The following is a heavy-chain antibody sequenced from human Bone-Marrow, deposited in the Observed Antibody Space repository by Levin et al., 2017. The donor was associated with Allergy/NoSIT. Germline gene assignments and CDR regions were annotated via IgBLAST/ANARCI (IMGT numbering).Heavy chain of an antibody. Sequence: HPGESLKISCAASGFTFSSYAMHWVRQAPGKGLEWVAVISYDGSNKYYADSVKGRFTISRDNSKNTLYLQMNSLRAEDTAVYYCARTSVLRGWFDPWGQGTLVTVSS. CDR1: GFTFSSYA. J-gene: IGHJ5*02. CDR3: ARTSVLRGWFDP. CDR2: ISYDGSNK. V-gene: IGHV3-30-3*01. D-gene: IGHD2/OR15-2a*01.